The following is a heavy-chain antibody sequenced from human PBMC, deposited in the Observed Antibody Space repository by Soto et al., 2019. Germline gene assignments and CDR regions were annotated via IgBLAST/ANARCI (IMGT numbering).Heavy chain of an antibody. D-gene: IGHD2-15*01. Sequence: SETQSLTCSLSAGSDRSGSYYRSWIRQPPGKGLECIGYISYNGKTKYNPSLKRLVTHAAATPKNQFSLKLHSVTAAATSVHSCARGGAGCSGNCSPHYLEYWGHGTLVTVSS. J-gene: IGHJ4*01. V-gene: IGHV4-61*01. CDR3: ARGGAGCSGNCSPHYLEY. CDR2: ISYNGKT. CDR1: AGSDRSGSYY.